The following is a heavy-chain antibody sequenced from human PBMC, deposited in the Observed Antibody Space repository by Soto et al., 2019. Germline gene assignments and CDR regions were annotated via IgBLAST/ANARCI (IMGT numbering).Heavy chain of an antibody. J-gene: IGHJ2*01. CDR1: EFSFNHYA. CDR2: ISGSGDET. Sequence: EVQLSESGGGLVQPGGSLRLSCAASEFSFNHYAMSWVRQAPGKGLEWVSAISGSGDETYYADSVKGRFTISRDNSKNTMYLQMNSLRAEDTAVYYCARGMQGSRYFDLWGRGTLVTVSS. CDR3: ARGMQGSRYFDL. V-gene: IGHV3-23*01.